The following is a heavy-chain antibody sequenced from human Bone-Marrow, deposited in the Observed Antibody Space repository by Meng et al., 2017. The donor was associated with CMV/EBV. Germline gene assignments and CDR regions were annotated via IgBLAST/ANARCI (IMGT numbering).Heavy chain of an antibody. CDR3: ARGGYCIYQCLGPHYYYYGMDV. CDR2: INHSGST. Sequence: SETLSLTCAVYGGSFSGYYWSWIRQPPGKGLEWIGEINHSGSTNYNPSLKSRVTISVDTSKNQFSLKLSSVTAADTAVYYCARGGYCIYQCLGPHYYYYGMDVWGQGTTVTVSS. CDR1: GGSFSGYY. J-gene: IGHJ6*02. V-gene: IGHV4-34*01. D-gene: IGHD2-15*01.